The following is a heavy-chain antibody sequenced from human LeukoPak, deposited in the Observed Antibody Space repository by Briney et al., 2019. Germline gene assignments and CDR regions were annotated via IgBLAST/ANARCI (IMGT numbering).Heavy chain of an antibody. D-gene: IGHD3-16*02. J-gene: IGHJ3*02. Sequence: PSETLSLTCGVYGGSFSGFYWSWIRQPPGKGLEWIGEISHSGITNYNPSLESRVTISVDTSKNLFSLNLSSVTAADTAVYYCARGEIMITSGGLIRRNAFDIWGQGTMVTVSS. CDR2: ISHSGIT. V-gene: IGHV4-34*01. CDR3: ARGEIMITSGGLIRRNAFDI. CDR1: GGSFSGFY.